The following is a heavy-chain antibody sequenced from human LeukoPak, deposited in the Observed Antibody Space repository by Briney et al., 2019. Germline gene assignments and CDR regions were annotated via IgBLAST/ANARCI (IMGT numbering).Heavy chain of an antibody. CDR3: ARLIVGATSGLDY. V-gene: IGHV4-34*01. D-gene: IGHD1-26*01. Sequence: PSETLSLTCAVYGGSFSGYYWSWSRQPPGKGLEWIWEIYHSGSTNYNPSLKSRVTISVDTSKNPFSLKLSTVSAVDTAVYYCARLIVGATSGLDYWGQGTLVTVSS. CDR2: IYHSGST. J-gene: IGHJ4*02. CDR1: GGSFSGYY.